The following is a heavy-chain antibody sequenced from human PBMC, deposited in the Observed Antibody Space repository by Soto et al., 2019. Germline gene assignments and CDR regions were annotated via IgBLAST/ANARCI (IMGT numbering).Heavy chain of an antibody. CDR3: ASXXPEHARGXAWFDP. D-gene: IGHD2-2*01. Sequence: TSETLSLTCTVSGGSISSGDYYWSWIRQPPGKGLEWIGYIYYSGSTYYNPSLKSRVTISVDTSKNQFSLKLSSVTAADTAVYYCASXXPEHARGXAWFDPWGQGTLVTVSS. V-gene: IGHV4-30-4*01. CDR1: GGSISSGDYY. J-gene: IGHJ5*02. CDR2: IYYSGST.